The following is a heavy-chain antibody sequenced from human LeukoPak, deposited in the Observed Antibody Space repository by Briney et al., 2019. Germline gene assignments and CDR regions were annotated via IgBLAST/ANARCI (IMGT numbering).Heavy chain of an antibody. Sequence: GGSLRLSCAASGFTFDDYAMHWVRQAPGKGLEWVSSISSSSSYIYYADSVKGRFTISRDNAKNSLYLQMNSLRAEDTAVYYCARDPGGSGMDVWGQGTTVTVSS. J-gene: IGHJ6*02. CDR1: GFTFDDYA. CDR2: ISSSSSYI. D-gene: IGHD1-26*01. CDR3: ARDPGGSGMDV. V-gene: IGHV3-21*01.